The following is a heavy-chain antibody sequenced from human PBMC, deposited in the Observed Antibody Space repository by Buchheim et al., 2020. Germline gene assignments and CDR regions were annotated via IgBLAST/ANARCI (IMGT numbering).Heavy chain of an antibody. CDR2: ISYDGSNK. J-gene: IGHJ4*02. CDR1: GFTFSSYG. CDR3: AKDGDTIFGVANFDY. D-gene: IGHD3-3*01. V-gene: IGHV3-30*18. Sequence: QVQLVESGGGVVQPGRSLRLSCAASGFTFSSYGMHWVRQAPGKGLEWVAVISYDGSNKYYADSVKGRFTISRDNSKNTLYLQMNSLRAEDTAVYYCAKDGDTIFGVANFDYWGQGTL.